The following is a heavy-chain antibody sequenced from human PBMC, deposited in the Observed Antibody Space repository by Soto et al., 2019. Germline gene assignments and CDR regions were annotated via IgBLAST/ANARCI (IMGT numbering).Heavy chain of an antibody. V-gene: IGHV4-61*01. Sequence: SETLSLTCTVSGGSVSSGSYYWSWIRQPPGKGLEWIGYIYYSGSTNYNPSLKSRVTISVDTSKNQFSLKLSSVTAADTAVYYCASGIVVVVADNYGMDVWGQGTTVTVSS. D-gene: IGHD2-15*01. CDR3: ASGIVVVVADNYGMDV. J-gene: IGHJ6*02. CDR1: GGSVSSGSYY. CDR2: IYYSGST.